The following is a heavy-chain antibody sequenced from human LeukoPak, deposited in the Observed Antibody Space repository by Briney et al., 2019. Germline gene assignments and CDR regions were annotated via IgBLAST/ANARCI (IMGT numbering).Heavy chain of an antibody. Sequence: ASVKVSYKASGYTFTGYYMHWVRQAPGQGLEWMGWINPNSGGTNYAQKFQGRVTMTRDTSISTAYMELSRLRSDDTAVYYCAREGIAAAGIQHWGQGTLVTVSS. J-gene: IGHJ1*01. CDR1: GYTFTGYY. V-gene: IGHV1-2*02. CDR3: AREGIAAAGIQH. D-gene: IGHD6-13*01. CDR2: INPNSGGT.